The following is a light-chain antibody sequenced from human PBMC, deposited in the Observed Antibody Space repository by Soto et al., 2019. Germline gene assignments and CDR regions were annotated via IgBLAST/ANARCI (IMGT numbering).Light chain of an antibody. J-gene: IGKJ4*01. CDR1: QSVRSY. CDR3: QQRSNWPLT. V-gene: IGKV3-11*01. Sequence: EIVLTQSPATLSLSPGERATLSCRASQSVRSYLGWYQQKRGQAPSLLIYDASNRATGIPAGFTGSGSGTDFTLTTSSLEPEDFAVYDGQQRSNWPLTFGGGTKVEIK. CDR2: DAS.